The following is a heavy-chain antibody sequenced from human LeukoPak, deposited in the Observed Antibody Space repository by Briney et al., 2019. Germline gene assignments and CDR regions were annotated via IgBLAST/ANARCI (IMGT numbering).Heavy chain of an antibody. D-gene: IGHD6-13*01. J-gene: IGHJ4*02. CDR3: ARSGWFPHYFDY. Sequence: PSETLSLTCTVSGGSISSYYWSWIRQPPGKGLEWIGYIYYSGSTNYNPSLKSRVTMSVDTSKNQFSLKLSSVTAADTAVYYCARSGWFPHYFDYWGQGTLVTVSS. V-gene: IGHV4-59*12. CDR2: IYYSGST. CDR1: GGSISSYY.